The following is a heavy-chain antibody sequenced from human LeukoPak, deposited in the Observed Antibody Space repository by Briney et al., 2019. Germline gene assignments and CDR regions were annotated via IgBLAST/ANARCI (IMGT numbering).Heavy chain of an antibody. CDR3: ARDSWAAEYSSTDGFDY. J-gene: IGHJ4*02. CDR1: GFTFSSYA. V-gene: IGHV3-30-3*01. Sequence: GRSLRLSCAASGFTFSSYAMHWVRQAPGKGLEWVAVISYDGSNKYYADSVKGRFTISRDNSKNTLYLQMNSLRAEDTAVYYCARDSWAAEYSSTDGFDYWGQGTLVTVSS. CDR2: ISYDGSNK. D-gene: IGHD6-6*01.